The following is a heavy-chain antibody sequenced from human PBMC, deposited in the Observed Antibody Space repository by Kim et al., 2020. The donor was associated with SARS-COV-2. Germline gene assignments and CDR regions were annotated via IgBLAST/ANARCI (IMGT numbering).Heavy chain of an antibody. Sequence: VDSVKGGFTSARDNAKKSLYLQMNSLRAEDTAVYYCARREGQQMVRDFDYWGQGTLVTVSS. D-gene: IGHD6-13*01. V-gene: IGHV3-7*01. J-gene: IGHJ4*02. CDR3: ARREGQQMVRDFDY.